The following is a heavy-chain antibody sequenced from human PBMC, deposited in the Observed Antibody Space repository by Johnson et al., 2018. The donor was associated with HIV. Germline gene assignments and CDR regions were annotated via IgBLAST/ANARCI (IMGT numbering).Heavy chain of an antibody. CDR3: ATLKGPRLHIAARRPDAFDI. Sequence: QVQLVESGGGSFKPGGSLRLSCTASEFSFSDYYMSWIRQAPGKGLEWVSYISSSGSTIYYADSVKGRFTISRDNAKNSLYLTMSSLRAEDTAVYYCATLKGPRLHIAARRPDAFDIWGQGTMVTVSS. J-gene: IGHJ3*02. D-gene: IGHD6-6*01. CDR2: ISSSGSTI. V-gene: IGHV3-11*04. CDR1: EFSFSDYY.